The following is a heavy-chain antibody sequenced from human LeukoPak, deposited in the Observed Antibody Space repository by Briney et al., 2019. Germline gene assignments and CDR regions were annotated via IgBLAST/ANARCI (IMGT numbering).Heavy chain of an antibody. CDR1: GGSISSYY. CDR2: IHYSGNT. D-gene: IGHD1-20*01. J-gene: IGHJ6*03. CDR3: ARAAITAYYMDV. V-gene: IGHV4-59*01. Sequence: SETLSLTCTVSGGSISSYYWSWVRQPPGKSLEWIGYIHYSGNTKYNPSLKSRVTISLDTSKNQFSLKLSSVTAADTAVYYCARAAITAYYMDVWGKGTTVTVSS.